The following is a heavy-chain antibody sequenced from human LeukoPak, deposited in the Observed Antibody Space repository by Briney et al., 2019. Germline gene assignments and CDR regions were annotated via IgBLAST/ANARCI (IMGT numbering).Heavy chain of an antibody. V-gene: IGHV4-38-2*02. CDR3: ARDPRIAAASYFDF. CDR2: IYHSGNT. Sequence: PSETLSLTCTVSGYSISNGFYWGRIRQPPGKGLEWFGSIYHSGNTYYNPSLKSRVTISVDKSKNQFSLKLRSVTAADTAVYYCARDPRIAAASYFDFWGLGTLVTVSS. J-gene: IGHJ4*02. CDR1: GYSISNGFY. D-gene: IGHD6-13*01.